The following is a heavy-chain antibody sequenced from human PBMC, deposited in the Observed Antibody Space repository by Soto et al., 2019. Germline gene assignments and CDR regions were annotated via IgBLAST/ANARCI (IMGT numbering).Heavy chain of an antibody. CDR2: INHSGST. CDR3: ARVVVPAAMGGWFDP. V-gene: IGHV4-34*01. D-gene: IGHD2-2*01. Sequence: SETLSLTCAVYGGSFSGYYWSWIRQPPGKGLEWIGEINHSGSTNYNPSLKSRVTISVDTSKNQFSLKLSSVTAAGTAVYYCARVVVPAAMGGWFDPWGQGTLVTSPQ. J-gene: IGHJ5*02. CDR1: GGSFSGYY.